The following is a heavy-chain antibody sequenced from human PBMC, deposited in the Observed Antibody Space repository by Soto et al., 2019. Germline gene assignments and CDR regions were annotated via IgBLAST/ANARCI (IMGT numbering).Heavy chain of an antibody. CDR3: ARQYPAGFLDY. V-gene: IGHV4-39*01. J-gene: IGHJ4*02. CDR1: GGSISSSRYY. CDR2: IYYSGST. Sequence: SETLSLTCTVSGGSISSSRYYWGWIRQPPGKGLEWIGSIYYSGSTYYNPSLKSRVTISVDTSKNQFSLKLSSVTAADTAVYYCARQYPAGFLDYWGQGTLVTVSS. D-gene: IGHD6-19*01.